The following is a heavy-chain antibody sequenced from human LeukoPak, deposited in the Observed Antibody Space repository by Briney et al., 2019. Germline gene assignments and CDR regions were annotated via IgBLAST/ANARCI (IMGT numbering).Heavy chain of an antibody. D-gene: IGHD3-3*01. CDR3: ARGGPEWFFDY. V-gene: IGHV3-33*01. CDR2: IWYDGSNK. Sequence: GGSLRLSCAASGFTFSSYGMHWVRQAPGKGLEWVAVIWYDGSNKYYADSVKGRFTISRDNSKNTLYLQMNSLRAEDTAVYYCARGGPEWFFDYWGQGTLVTVSS. CDR1: GFTFSSYG. J-gene: IGHJ4*02.